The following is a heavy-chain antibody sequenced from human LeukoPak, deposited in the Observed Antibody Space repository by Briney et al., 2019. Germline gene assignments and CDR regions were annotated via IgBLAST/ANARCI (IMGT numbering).Heavy chain of an antibody. CDR3: ARRSSGSPPYYFDY. Sequence: GGSLRLSCEASGFTLSNYGMHWVRQAPGKGLEWVAIMWSDGNTKYYADSVKGRFTISRDNSKNTLYLQVNSLRVEDTAVYYCARRSSGSPPYYFDYWGQGTLVTASS. V-gene: IGHV3-33*01. J-gene: IGHJ4*02. CDR2: MWSDGNTK. D-gene: IGHD1-26*01. CDR1: GFTLSNYG.